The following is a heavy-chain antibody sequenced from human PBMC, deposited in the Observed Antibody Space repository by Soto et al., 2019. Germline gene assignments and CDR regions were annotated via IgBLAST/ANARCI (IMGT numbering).Heavy chain of an antibody. CDR3: ARLSRPNYYDTSGFFKDNWFDP. CDR2: IIPIVETP. V-gene: IGHV1-69*13. J-gene: IGHJ5*02. CDR1: GGTFNSYD. D-gene: IGHD3-22*01. Sequence: SVKVSCKASGGTFNSYDINWVRQAPGQGLEWMGGIIPIVETPKYAQKFQGRVTITADESTDTVYMELSSLRSEDTAMYYCARLSRPNYYDTSGFFKDNWFDPWGQGTLVTVSS.